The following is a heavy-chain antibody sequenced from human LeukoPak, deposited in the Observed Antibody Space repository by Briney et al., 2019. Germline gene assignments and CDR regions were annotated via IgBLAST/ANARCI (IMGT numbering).Heavy chain of an antibody. V-gene: IGHV1-2*06. CDR2: INPNSGGT. CDR3: ARKYYCDSSGYYYDDAFDI. Sequence: GASVKVSCKASGYTFTAYCMHWARQAPGQGLEWMGRINPNSGGTNYALNFQGRVTMTRDTSISTTYMELSRLRSDDTAVYYCARKYYCDSSGYYYDDAFDIWGQGTMVTVSS. D-gene: IGHD3-22*01. J-gene: IGHJ3*02. CDR1: GYTFTAYC.